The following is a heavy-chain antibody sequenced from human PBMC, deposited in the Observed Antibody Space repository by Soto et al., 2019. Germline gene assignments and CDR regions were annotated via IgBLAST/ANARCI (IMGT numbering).Heavy chain of an antibody. V-gene: IGHV4-4*07. CDR2: IYTNGST. CDR1: GGSISSYY. Sequence: QVQLQESGPGLVKPSETLSLTCTVSGGSISSYYWSWIRQPAGKGLEWIGRIYTNGSTNYNPSLKSRVTMSVDTSKNQFSLKLSSVTAADTAVYYCARDPYYYDSSGYYYYYGMDVWGQGTTVTVSS. D-gene: IGHD3-22*01. CDR3: ARDPYYYDSSGYYYYYGMDV. J-gene: IGHJ6*02.